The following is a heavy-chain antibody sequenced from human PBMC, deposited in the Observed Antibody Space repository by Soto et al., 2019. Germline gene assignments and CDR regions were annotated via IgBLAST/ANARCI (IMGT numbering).Heavy chain of an antibody. CDR1: GFTFSSYG. D-gene: IGHD6-6*01. Sequence: QVQLVESGGGVVQPGRSLRLSCAASGFTFSSYGMHWVRQAPGKGLEWVAVISYDGSNNYYADSVKGRFTISRDNSKNTLYLQMNSLRAEDTAVYYCAEGEYSSSYYYYGMDVWGQGTTVTVSS. J-gene: IGHJ6*02. V-gene: IGHV3-30*18. CDR3: AEGEYSSSYYYYGMDV. CDR2: ISYDGSNN.